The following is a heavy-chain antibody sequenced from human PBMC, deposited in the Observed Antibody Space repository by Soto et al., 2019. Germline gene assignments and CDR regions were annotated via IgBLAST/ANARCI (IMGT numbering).Heavy chain of an antibody. Sequence: ASVKVSCKASGGTFSSYAISWVRQAPGQGLEWMGGIIPIFGTANYAQKFQGRVTITADESTSTAYMELSSLRSEDTAVYYCARDNRPLRDYDILTGYYPLAYWGQGALVTVSS. CDR3: ARDNRPLRDYDILTGYYPLAY. J-gene: IGHJ4*02. CDR2: IIPIFGTA. D-gene: IGHD3-9*01. V-gene: IGHV1-69*13. CDR1: GGTFSSYA.